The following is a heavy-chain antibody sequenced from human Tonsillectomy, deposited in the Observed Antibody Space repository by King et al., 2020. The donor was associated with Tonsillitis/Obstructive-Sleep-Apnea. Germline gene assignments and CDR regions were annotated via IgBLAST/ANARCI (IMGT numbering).Heavy chain of an antibody. Sequence: QLVQSGAEVKKPGASVKVSCKASGYTFSSYAMHWVRQAPGQRLEWMGWINTDNGNTKYTQKFQGRVTITRDTSASTAYMELSSLRSEDTAVYYCAREHLGCSSSTCYTLNCFDPWGQGTLVTVSS. V-gene: IGHV1-3*04. D-gene: IGHD2-2*02. CDR2: INTDNGNT. CDR3: AREHLGCSSSTCYTLNCFDP. CDR1: GYTFSSYA. J-gene: IGHJ5*02.